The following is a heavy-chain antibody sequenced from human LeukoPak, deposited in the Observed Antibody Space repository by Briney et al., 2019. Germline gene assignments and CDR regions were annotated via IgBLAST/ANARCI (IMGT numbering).Heavy chain of an antibody. CDR1: GFTFSSYA. CDR3: AKLMRLMRACLDY. D-gene: IGHD2-8*01. J-gene: IGHJ4*02. V-gene: IGHV3-23*01. Sequence: GGSLRLSCAASGFTFSSYAMSWVRQAPGQGLEWVSAISGSGGSTYYADSVKGRFTISRDNSKNTLYLQMNSLRAEDTAVYYCAKLMRLMRACLDYWGQGTLVTVSS. CDR2: ISGSGGST.